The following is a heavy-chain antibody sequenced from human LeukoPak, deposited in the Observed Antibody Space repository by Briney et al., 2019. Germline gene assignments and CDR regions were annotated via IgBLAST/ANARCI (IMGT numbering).Heavy chain of an antibody. Sequence: SVKVSCKASGGTFSSYAISWVRQAPGQGLEWVGGIIPIFGTANYAQKFQGRVTITTDESTSTAYMELSSLRSEDTAVYYCARDRFRALERDGYNTFDYWGQGTLVTVSS. CDR1: GGTFSSYA. CDR2: IIPIFGTA. V-gene: IGHV1-69*05. D-gene: IGHD5-24*01. CDR3: ARDRFRALERDGYNTFDY. J-gene: IGHJ4*02.